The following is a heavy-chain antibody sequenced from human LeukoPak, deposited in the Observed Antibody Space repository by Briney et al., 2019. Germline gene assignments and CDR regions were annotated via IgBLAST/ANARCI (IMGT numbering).Heavy chain of an antibody. CDR3: ARYGRGYCSSTSCYPKFDP. CDR2: IYPGDSDT. CDR1: GYSFTSYC. Sequence: EESLKISCKGSGYSFTSYCIGWVRQMPGKGLEWMGIIYPGDSDTRYSPSFQGQVTISADKSISTAYLQWSSLKASDTAMYYCARYGRGYCSSTSCYPKFDPWAREPWSPSPQ. V-gene: IGHV5-51*01. D-gene: IGHD2-2*01. J-gene: IGHJ5*02.